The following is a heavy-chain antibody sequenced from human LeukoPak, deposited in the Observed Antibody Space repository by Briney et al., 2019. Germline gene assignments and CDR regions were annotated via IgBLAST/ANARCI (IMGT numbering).Heavy chain of an antibody. Sequence: GESLKISFQGSGYRFNTYWIAWVRPMPGKGLGWMGIIYPGDSDNKYSPSFQGQITISADKSINTAYLRWSSLKASDTAMYYCARAYYCGGGSCKLEYWGQGTLVTVSS. V-gene: IGHV5-51*01. D-gene: IGHD2-15*01. CDR1: GYRFNTYW. CDR3: ARAYYCGGGSCKLEY. CDR2: IYPGDSDN. J-gene: IGHJ4*02.